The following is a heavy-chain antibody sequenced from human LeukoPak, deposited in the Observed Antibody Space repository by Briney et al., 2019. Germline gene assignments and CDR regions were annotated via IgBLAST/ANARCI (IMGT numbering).Heavy chain of an antibody. CDR2: MNPNSGNT. V-gene: IGHV1-8*01. CDR1: GYTFTSYD. CDR3: ARAPSAYTYDYYYYGMDV. J-gene: IGHJ6*02. Sequence: ASVKVSCKASGYTFTSYDINWVRQATGQGLEWMGWMNPNSGNTGYAQKFQGRVTMTRNTSISTAYMELSSLRSEDTAVYYCARAPSAYTYDYYYYGMDVWAKGPRSPSP. D-gene: IGHD1-14*01.